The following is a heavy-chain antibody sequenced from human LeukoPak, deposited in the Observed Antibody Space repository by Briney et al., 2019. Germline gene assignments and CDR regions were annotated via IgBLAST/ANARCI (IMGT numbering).Heavy chain of an antibody. V-gene: IGHV3-21*01. Sequence: PGGSLRLSCAASGFTFSSYSMNWVRQAPGKGLEWVSSISSSSSYIYYADSVKGRFTTSRDNAKNSLYLQMNSLRAEDTAVYYCASPDNDYGDYIPNYWGQGTLVTVSS. J-gene: IGHJ4*02. CDR1: GFTFSSYS. CDR2: ISSSSSYI. CDR3: ASPDNDYGDYIPNY. D-gene: IGHD4-17*01.